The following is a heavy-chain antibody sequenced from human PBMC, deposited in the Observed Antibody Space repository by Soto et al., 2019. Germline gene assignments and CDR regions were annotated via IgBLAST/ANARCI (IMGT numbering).Heavy chain of an antibody. Sequence: EVQLLESGGGLVQPGGSLRLSCAASGFTFNSYAMSWVRQAPGKGLEWVSGVSGNGAGTYYADSMKGRFTISRDNSQNTLYLQMNSLRAEDTAVYYCAKERSWNGLYFDYWGQGTLVTVSS. D-gene: IGHD1-1*01. CDR1: GFTFNSYA. CDR3: AKERSWNGLYFDY. CDR2: VSGNGAGT. V-gene: IGHV3-23*01. J-gene: IGHJ4*02.